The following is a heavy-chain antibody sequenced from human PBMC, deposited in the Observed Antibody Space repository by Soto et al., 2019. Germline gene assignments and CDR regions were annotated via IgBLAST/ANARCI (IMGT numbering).Heavy chain of an antibody. CDR3: VRGGGGGLFDP. V-gene: IGHV3-11*06. J-gene: IGHJ5*02. D-gene: IGHD2-15*01. CDR1: GFTFGDSY. CDR2: ISPGSRYP. Sequence: GGSPRLSCAGSGFTFGDSYMSWIRQAPGKGLEWLSYISPGSRYPAYADSVKGRFTISRDNAKRSLYLQMMSLTAEDTAIYYCVRGGGGGLFDPWGQGTMVTVSS.